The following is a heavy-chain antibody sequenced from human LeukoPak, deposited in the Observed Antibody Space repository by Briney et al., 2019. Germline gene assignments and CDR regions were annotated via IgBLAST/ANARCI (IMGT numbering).Heavy chain of an antibody. D-gene: IGHD1-26*01. Sequence: GGSLRLSCAASGFTVSSNYMSWVRRAPGKGLEWVGRIKSKTDGGTTDYAAPVKGRFTISRDDSKNTLYLQMNSLKTEDTAVYYCTTDYPWEPHGYWGQGTLVTVSS. CDR2: IKSKTDGGTT. CDR1: GFTVSSNY. J-gene: IGHJ4*02. V-gene: IGHV3-15*01. CDR3: TTDYPWEPHGY.